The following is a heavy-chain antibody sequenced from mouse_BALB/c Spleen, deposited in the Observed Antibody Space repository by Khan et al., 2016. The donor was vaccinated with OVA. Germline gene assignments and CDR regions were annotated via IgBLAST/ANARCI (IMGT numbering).Heavy chain of an antibody. CDR1: GYSITSGYG. V-gene: IGHV3-2*02. CDR2: ISYSGST. D-gene: IGHD1-2*01. CDR3: ARTARIKY. J-gene: IGHJ2*01. Sequence: EVQLQESGPGLVKPSQSLSLTCTVPGYSITSGYGWNWIRQFPGNKLEWMGYISYSGSTNYNPSLKSRISITRDTSKNQFFLQLNSVTTKDTATYYCARTARIKYWGQGTTLTVSS.